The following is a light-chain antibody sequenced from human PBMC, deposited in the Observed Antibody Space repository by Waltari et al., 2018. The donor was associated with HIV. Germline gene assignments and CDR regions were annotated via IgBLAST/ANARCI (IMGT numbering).Light chain of an antibody. CDR3: SSYVSTSSLGL. Sequence: QAALTQPASVSGSPGQSITISCTGPSSDVGGYNYVSWYQQRPGKGPTLIIDEVTNRPSGVSDRFSGSKSCNTASLTVSGLQTEDEADYYCSSYVSTSSLGLFGGGTKLTVL. J-gene: IGLJ2*01. CDR1: SSDVGGYNY. V-gene: IGLV2-14*01. CDR2: EVT.